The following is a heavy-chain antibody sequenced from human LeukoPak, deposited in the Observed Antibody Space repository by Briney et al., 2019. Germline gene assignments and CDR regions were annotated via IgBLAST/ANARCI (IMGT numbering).Heavy chain of an antibody. CDR1: GGSVSSGSYY. D-gene: IGHD5-12*01. V-gene: IGHV4-61*01. J-gene: IGHJ4*02. Sequence: PSETLSLTCTVSGGSVSSGSYYWSWIRQPPGKGLEWIGYIYYSGSTNYNPSLESRVTISVDTSKNQFSLKLSSVTAADTAVYYCARSMSGYDFTPFDYWGQGTLVTVSS. CDR3: ARSMSGYDFTPFDY. CDR2: IYYSGST.